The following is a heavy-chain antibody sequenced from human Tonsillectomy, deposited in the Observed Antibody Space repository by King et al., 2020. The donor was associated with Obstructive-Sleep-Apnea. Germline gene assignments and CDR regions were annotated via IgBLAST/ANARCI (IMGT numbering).Heavy chain of an antibody. CDR2: ISNRGNIM. Sequence: VQLVESGGGLVKPGGSLRLSCAASGFSFSDYYMSWIRQAPGKGLEWVSYISNRGNIMYYADSVKGRFTIARDNAKNSLYLQMNSLRAEDTAVYYCATERGYSSGLMGKPYYDYGMDVWGQGTTVTVSS. J-gene: IGHJ6*02. V-gene: IGHV3-11*01. CDR1: GFSFSDYY. CDR3: ATERGYSSGLMGKPYYDYGMDV. D-gene: IGHD5-18*01.